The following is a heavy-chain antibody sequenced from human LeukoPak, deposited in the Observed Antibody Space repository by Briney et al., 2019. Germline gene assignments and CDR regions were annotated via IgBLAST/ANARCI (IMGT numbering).Heavy chain of an antibody. Sequence: GGSLRLSCAASGFTFSSYWMHWVRQAPGKGLVWVSRINSDGSSTSYADSVKGRFTISRDNAKNTLYLQMNSLRAEDTAVYYCARVWVYDSSGYYYVGAFDIWGQGTMVTVSS. J-gene: IGHJ3*02. CDR1: GFTFSSYW. CDR2: INSDGSST. V-gene: IGHV3-74*01. CDR3: ARVWVYDSSGYYYVGAFDI. D-gene: IGHD3-22*01.